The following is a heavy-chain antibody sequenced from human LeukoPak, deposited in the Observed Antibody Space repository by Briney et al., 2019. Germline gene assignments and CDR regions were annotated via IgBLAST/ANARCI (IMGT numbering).Heavy chain of an antibody. CDR1: GGSISSGSYY. CDR3: ARESQEIVVVPAAIRPVDFYYYYYMDV. D-gene: IGHD2-2*01. V-gene: IGHV4-61*02. CDR2: IYTSGST. Sequence: SQTLSLTCTVSGGSISSGSYYWSWIRQPAGKGLEWIGRIYTSGSTNYNPSLKSRVTISVDTSKNQFSLKLSSVTAADTAVYYCARESQEIVVVPAAIRPVDFYYYYYMDVWGKGTTVTVSS. J-gene: IGHJ6*03.